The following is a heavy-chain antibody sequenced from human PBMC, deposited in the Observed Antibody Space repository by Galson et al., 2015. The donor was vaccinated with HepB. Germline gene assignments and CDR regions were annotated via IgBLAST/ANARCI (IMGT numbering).Heavy chain of an antibody. CDR3: AKGKRRDLNLLIFDY. J-gene: IGHJ4*02. CDR1: GFTFSSYA. Sequence: SLRLSCAASGFTFSSYAVSWVRQAPGKGLEWVSGISGSADSTYYADSVKGRITISRDNSKGTLYLQMHSLRAEDTAVYYCAKGKRRDLNLLIFDYWGQGTLVTVSS. V-gene: IGHV3-23*01. CDR2: ISGSADST.